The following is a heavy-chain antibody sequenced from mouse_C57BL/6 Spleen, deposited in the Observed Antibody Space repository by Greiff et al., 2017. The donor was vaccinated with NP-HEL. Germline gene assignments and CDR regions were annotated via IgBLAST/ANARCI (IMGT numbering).Heavy chain of an antibody. CDR2: IYPRDGST. V-gene: IGHV1-78*01. D-gene: IGHD4-1*01. CDR1: GYTFTDHT. CDR3: ANTNWDFSFAY. J-gene: IGHJ3*01. Sequence: VKLVESDAELVKPGASVKISCKVSGYTFTDHTIHWMKQRPEQGLEWIGYIYPRDGSTKYNEKFKGKATLTADKSSSTAYMQLNSLTSEDSAVYFCANTNWDFSFAYWGQGTLVTVSA.